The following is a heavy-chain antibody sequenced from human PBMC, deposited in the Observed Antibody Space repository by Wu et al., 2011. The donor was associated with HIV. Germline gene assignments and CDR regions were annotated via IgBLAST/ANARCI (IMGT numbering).Heavy chain of an antibody. J-gene: IGHJ6*03. V-gene: IGHV1-69*15. CDR2: VLPLFGTP. Sequence: QVQLVQSGAEVREPGSSVKMSCRASGDSFNNYAISWVRQAPGQGLEWLGRVLPLFGTPTYAQRIQNRATITADESTSTVSLELSSLKYDDTAIYYCASLCGSNSWDRNSYKNYDLDVWGKGPRSPSP. CDR1: GDSFNNYA. CDR3: ASLCGSNSWDRNSYKNYDLDV. D-gene: IGHD2-2*01.